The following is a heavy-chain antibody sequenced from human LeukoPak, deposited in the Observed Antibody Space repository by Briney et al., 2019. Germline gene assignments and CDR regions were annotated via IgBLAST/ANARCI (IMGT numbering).Heavy chain of an antibody. J-gene: IGHJ4*02. CDR1: GGSISSYY. Sequence: SETLSLTCTVSGGSISSYYWSWIRQPPGKGLEWIGYIYYSGSTNYNPSLKSRVTISVDTSKNQFSLKLSSVTAADTAVYYCARGDVDTAMDDYWGQGTLVTVSS. D-gene: IGHD5-18*01. CDR2: IYYSGST. V-gene: IGHV4-59*01. CDR3: ARGDVDTAMDDY.